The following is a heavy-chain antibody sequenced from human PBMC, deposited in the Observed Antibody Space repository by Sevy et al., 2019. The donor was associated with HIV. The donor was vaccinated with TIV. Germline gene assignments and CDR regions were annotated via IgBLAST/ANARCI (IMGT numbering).Heavy chain of an antibody. CDR2: IKQDGSEK. CDR1: GFTFSSYW. V-gene: IGHV3-7*01. CDR3: ARARGSSYGY. J-gene: IGHJ4*02. Sequence: GGSLRLSCEASGFTFSSYWMSWVRQAPGKGLEWVANIKQDGSEKYYVGSVKGRFTISRDKAKNTLYLQMNSLRAEDRAVYYCARARGSSYGYWGQGTLVTVSS. D-gene: IGHD6-13*01.